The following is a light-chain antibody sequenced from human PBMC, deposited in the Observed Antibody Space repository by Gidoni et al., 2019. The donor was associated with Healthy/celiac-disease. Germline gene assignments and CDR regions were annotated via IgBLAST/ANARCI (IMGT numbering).Light chain of an antibody. CDR3: QQRSNWLT. CDR2: DAS. Sequence: DIVLPQSPATLSLSPVERATLSCRASQSVSSYLAWYQQKPGQAPRLLIYDASNRATGIPARFSGSGSGTDFTLTISSLEPEDFAVYYCQQRSNWLTFGGGTKVEIK. V-gene: IGKV3-11*01. J-gene: IGKJ4*01. CDR1: QSVSSY.